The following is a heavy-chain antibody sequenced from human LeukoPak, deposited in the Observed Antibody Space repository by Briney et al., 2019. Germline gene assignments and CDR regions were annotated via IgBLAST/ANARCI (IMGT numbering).Heavy chain of an antibody. V-gene: IGHV4-39*01. D-gene: IGHD1-26*01. CDR1: GGSISSSSHY. J-gene: IGHJ4*02. CDR2: IYYSGNT. Sequence: SETLSLTCTVSGGSISSSSHYWGWIRQPPGKGLEWIGSIYYSGNTYYNPSLKSRVTISVDTSKNQFSLKLSSVTAADTAVYYCARQYSGSYEDYWGQGTLVTVSS. CDR3: ARQYSGSYEDY.